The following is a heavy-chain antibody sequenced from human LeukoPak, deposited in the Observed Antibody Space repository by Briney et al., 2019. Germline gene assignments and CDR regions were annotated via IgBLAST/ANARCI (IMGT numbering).Heavy chain of an antibody. V-gene: IGHV3-15*01. D-gene: IGHD6-19*01. CDR3: TRAYYISGVYYFDY. J-gene: IGHJ4*02. CDR1: GFTFSNAW. Sequence: GGSLRLSCAASGFTFSNAWMSWVCQAPGKGLEWVGRIKSKTDGGTTDYAAPVKGRFTISRDVSKTTLYLQMNSLKTEDSAVYYCTRAYYISGVYYFDYWGQGTLVTVSS. CDR2: IKSKTDGGTT.